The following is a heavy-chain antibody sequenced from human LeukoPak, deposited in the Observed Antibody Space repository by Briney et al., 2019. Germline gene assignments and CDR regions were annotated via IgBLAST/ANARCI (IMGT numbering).Heavy chain of an antibody. Sequence: SETLSLTCTVSGGSISSYYWSWIRQPPGKGLEWIGYIYYSGSTNYNPSLKSRVTISVDTSKNQFSLKLSSVTAADTAVYYCARDDSSGYFSEAFDYWGQGTLVTVSS. V-gene: IGHV4-59*12. CDR2: IYYSGST. J-gene: IGHJ4*02. CDR3: ARDDSSGYFSEAFDY. D-gene: IGHD3-22*01. CDR1: GGSISSYY.